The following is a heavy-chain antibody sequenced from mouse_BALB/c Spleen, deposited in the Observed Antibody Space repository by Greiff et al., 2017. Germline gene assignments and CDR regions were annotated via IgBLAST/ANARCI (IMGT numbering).Heavy chain of an antibody. Sequence: VKLVESGPGLVQPSQSLSITCTVSGFSLTSYGVHWVRQSPGKGLEWLGVIWSGGSTDYNAAFISRLSISKDNSKSQVFFKMNSLQANDTAIYYCASAAYYRSYYYAMDYWGQGTSVTVSS. V-gene: IGHV2-2*02. CDR2: IWSGGST. CDR3: ASAAYYRSYYYAMDY. D-gene: IGHD2-14*01. CDR1: GFSLTSYG. J-gene: IGHJ4*01.